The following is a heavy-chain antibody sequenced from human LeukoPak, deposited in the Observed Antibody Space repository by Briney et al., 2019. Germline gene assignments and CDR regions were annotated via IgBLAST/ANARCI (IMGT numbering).Heavy chain of an antibody. V-gene: IGHV5-10-1*01. CDR2: IDPSDSYT. Sequence: GESLWISCKGSGYSFTSYWISWVRQMPGKGLEWMGRIDPSDSYTNYSPSFQGHVTISADKSISTAYLQWSSLKASDTAMYYCARGRGVISHFDYWGQGTLVTVSS. CDR3: ARGRGVISHFDY. J-gene: IGHJ4*02. CDR1: GYSFTSYW. D-gene: IGHD3-10*01.